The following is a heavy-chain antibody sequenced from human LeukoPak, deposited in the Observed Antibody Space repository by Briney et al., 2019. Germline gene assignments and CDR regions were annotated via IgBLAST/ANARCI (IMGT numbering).Heavy chain of an antibody. Sequence: ASVKVSCKASGYTFTSYDINWVRQATGQGLEWMGWMNPNSGNTGYAQKFQGRVTMTRDTSISTAYMELSRLRSDDTAVYYCARALVGATRGQFDYWGQGTLVTVSS. CDR3: ARALVGATRGQFDY. J-gene: IGHJ4*02. D-gene: IGHD1-26*01. CDR1: GYTFTSYD. V-gene: IGHV1-8*02. CDR2: MNPNSGNT.